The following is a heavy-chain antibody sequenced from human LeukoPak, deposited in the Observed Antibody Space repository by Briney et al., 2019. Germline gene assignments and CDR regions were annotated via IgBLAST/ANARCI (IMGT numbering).Heavy chain of an antibody. Sequence: ASVKVSCKASGGTFSSYAISWVRQAPGQGLEWMGRITPIFGIANYAQKFQGRVTITADKSTSTAYMELSSLRSEDTAVYYCASGLCGGDCYNFDYWGQGTLVTVSS. D-gene: IGHD2-21*02. CDR1: GGTFSSYA. CDR2: ITPIFGIA. V-gene: IGHV1-69*04. J-gene: IGHJ4*02. CDR3: ASGLCGGDCYNFDY.